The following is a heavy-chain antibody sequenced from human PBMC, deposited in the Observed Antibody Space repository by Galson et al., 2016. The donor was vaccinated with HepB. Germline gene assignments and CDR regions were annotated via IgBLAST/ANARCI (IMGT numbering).Heavy chain of an antibody. D-gene: IGHD4-23*01. CDR3: ARGRIERNWVTFRAQFDV. CDR1: GTSFSSHY. CDR2: INYGGDT. J-gene: IGHJ3*01. Sequence: SETLSLTCDIQGTSFSSHYWSWIRQSPGKGLEWIGEINYGGDTNYNPSLERRVAMAVDVPQHQFSLRLTSVTAADTATYYCARGRIERNWVTFRAQFDVWAQGTKVTV. V-gene: IGHV4-34*01.